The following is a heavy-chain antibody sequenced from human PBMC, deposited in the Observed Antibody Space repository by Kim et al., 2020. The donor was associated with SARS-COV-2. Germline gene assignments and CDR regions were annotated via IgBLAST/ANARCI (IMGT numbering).Heavy chain of an antibody. CDR1: GFTLSNFW. Sequence: GGSLRLSCAASGFTLSNFWMSWVRQAPGKGLEWVANIRHDGSEKYYVDSVKGRFTISRDNAKNSVYLQMNSLRDEDTAVYYCARGQWGGYDGRFGYWGQGTLVTVSS. D-gene: IGHD5-12*01. J-gene: IGHJ4*02. V-gene: IGHV3-7*03. CDR2: IRHDGSEK. CDR3: ARGQWGGYDGRFGY.